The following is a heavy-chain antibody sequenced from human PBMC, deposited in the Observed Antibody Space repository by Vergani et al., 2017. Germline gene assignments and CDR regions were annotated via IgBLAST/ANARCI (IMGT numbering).Heavy chain of an antibody. D-gene: IGHD3-22*01. CDR2: IYYSGST. CDR3: ASPGSFDYYYDSSGYISRFDY. J-gene: IGHJ4*02. V-gene: IGHV4-39*01. Sequence: QLQLQESGPGLVKPSETLSLTCTVSGGSISSSSYYWGWIRQPPGKGLEWIGSIYYSGSTYYNPSLKSRVTISVDTSKNQFSLKLSSVTAADTAVYYCASPGSFDYYYDSSGYISRFDYWGQGTLVTVSS. CDR1: GGSISSSSYY.